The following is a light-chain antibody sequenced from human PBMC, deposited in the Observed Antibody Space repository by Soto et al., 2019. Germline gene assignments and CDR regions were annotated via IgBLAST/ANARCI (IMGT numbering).Light chain of an antibody. CDR2: KVD. J-gene: IGLJ3*02. Sequence: QSALTKPASVSGSPGQSITIPCSGRSSDLGGLNYVSWYQQHPGKVPKLIIYKVDNRPSGISDRFSASKSGNTASLTISGLQAEDEAHSYCSSYTTVQSPQWVFAGGTKVTVL. CDR3: SSYTTVQSPQWV. V-gene: IGLV2-14*01. CDR1: SSDLGGLNY.